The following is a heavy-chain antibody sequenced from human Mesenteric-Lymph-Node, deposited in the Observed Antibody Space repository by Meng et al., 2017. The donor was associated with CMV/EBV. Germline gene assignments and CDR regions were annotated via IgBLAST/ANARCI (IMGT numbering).Heavy chain of an antibody. D-gene: IGHD2-2*01. CDR2: IYYSGST. J-gene: IGHJ4*02. CDR1: GASVSSGSSY. Sequence: FGASVSSGSSYWGWIRQPPGKGLAWLGYIYYSGSTNYNPSLKSRVTISVDTSKNQFSLKLSSVTAADTAVYYCARRGLVPAAETDYWGQGTLVTVS. CDR3: ARRGLVPAAETDY. V-gene: IGHV4-61*01.